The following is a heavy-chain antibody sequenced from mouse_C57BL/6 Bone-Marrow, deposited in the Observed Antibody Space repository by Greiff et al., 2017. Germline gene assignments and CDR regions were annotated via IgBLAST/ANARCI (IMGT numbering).Heavy chain of an antibody. CDR3: VYYGYDGGL. Sequence: QVQLKQSGAELVRPGSSVKLSCKASGYTFTSYWMHWVKQRPIQGLEWIGNIDPSDSETHYNQKFKDKATLTVDKSSSTAYMQLSSLTSEDSAVYYCVYYGYDGGLWGTGTTVTVSS. J-gene: IGHJ1*03. V-gene: IGHV1-52*01. CDR2: IDPSDSET. CDR1: GYTFTSYW. D-gene: IGHD2-2*01.